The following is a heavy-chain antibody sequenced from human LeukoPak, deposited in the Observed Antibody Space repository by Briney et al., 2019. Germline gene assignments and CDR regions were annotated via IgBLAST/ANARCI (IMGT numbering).Heavy chain of an antibody. V-gene: IGHV4-4*07. Sequence: SETLSLTCTVSGGSISSFYWSWIRQPAGKGLECIGRIYISGSTNYNPSLKSRVTISVDTSKNQLSLKLSSVTAADTAVYYCARESCDFYCGGVDYWGQGTLVTVSS. CDR3: ARESCDFYCGGVDY. D-gene: IGHD2-21*01. CDR2: IYISGST. CDR1: GGSISSFY. J-gene: IGHJ4*02.